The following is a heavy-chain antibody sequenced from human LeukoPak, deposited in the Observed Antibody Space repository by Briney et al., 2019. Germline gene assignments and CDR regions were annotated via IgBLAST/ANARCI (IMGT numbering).Heavy chain of an antibody. V-gene: IGHV4-39*07. J-gene: IGHJ5*02. CDR1: GGSISTSNYY. CDR3: ARVDYSGYDTRGWFDP. CDR2: IFYSGST. D-gene: IGHD5-12*01. Sequence: PSETLSLTCTVSGGSISTSNYYWGWIRQPPGKGLEWIGNIFYSGSTYYSPALRSRVTISLGTARNQFSLRLSSVTAADTAVYYCARVDYSGYDTRGWFDPWGQGTLVTVSS.